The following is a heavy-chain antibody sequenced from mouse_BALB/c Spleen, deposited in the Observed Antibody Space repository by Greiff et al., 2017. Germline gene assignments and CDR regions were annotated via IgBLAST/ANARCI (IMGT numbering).Heavy chain of an antibody. J-gene: IGHJ3*01. V-gene: IGHV5-6-5*01. D-gene: IGHD1-2*01. CDR3: ARGALTTATGFAY. Sequence: EVKLMESGGGLVKPGGSLKLSCAASGFTFSSYAMSWVRQTPEKRLEWVASISSGGSTYYPDSVKGRFTISRDNARNILYLQMSSLRSEDTAMYYCARGALTTATGFAYWGQGTLVTVSA. CDR1: GFTFSSYA. CDR2: ISSGGST.